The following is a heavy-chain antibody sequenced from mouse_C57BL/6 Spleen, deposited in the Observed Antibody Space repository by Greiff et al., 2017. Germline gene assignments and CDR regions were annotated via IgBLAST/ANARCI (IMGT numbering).Heavy chain of an antibody. V-gene: IGHV1-59*01. D-gene: IGHD2-2*01. J-gene: IGHJ2*01. CDR3: ARLGMVTYYFDY. CDR2: IDPSDSYT. Sequence: QVQLQQPGAELVRPGTSVKLSCKASGYTFTSYWMHWVKQRPGQGLEWIGVIDPSDSYTNYNQKFKGKATLTVDTSSSTAYMQLSSLTSEDSAVYYCARLGMVTYYFDYWGQGTTLTVSS. CDR1: GYTFTSYW.